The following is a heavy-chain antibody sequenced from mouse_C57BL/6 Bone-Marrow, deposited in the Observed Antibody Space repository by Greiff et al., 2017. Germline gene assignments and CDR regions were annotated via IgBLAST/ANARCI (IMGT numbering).Heavy chain of an antibody. D-gene: IGHD1-1*01. CDR1: GYSFTDYN. CDR2: INPNYGPT. J-gene: IGHJ4*01. V-gene: IGHV1-39*01. CDR3: AGNYYGSSPYAMDY. Sequence: VQLKQSGPELVKPGASVKISCKASGYSFTDYNMNWVKQSNGTSLEWIGVINPNYGPTSYNQKFKGKATLTVDQSSSTAYMQLNSLTSEDSAVYYCAGNYYGSSPYAMDYWGQGTTVTVSS.